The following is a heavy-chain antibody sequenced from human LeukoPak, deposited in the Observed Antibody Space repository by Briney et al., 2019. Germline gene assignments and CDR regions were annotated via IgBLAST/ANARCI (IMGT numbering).Heavy chain of an antibody. Sequence: GGSLRLSCAASGFAFSNYGIHWIRQSPGKGLEWVAFIRYDGNNEWYADSVKGRFGLSRDNSRNTAYIQLNSLRPDDTAVYYCAKEGARVSTSNSDFDYWGQGTLVTVSS. V-gene: IGHV3-30*02. CDR3: AKEGARVSTSNSDFDY. CDR1: GFAFSNYG. CDR2: IRYDGNNE. J-gene: IGHJ4*02. D-gene: IGHD4-23*01.